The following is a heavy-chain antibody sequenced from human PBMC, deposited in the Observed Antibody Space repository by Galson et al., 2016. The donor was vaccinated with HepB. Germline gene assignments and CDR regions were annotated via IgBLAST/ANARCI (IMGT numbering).Heavy chain of an antibody. CDR1: GFTFSTYS. CDR2: ISSSSYI. J-gene: IGHJ4*02. Sequence: LRLSCAASGFTFSTYSMNWVRQAPGKGLEWVSFISSSSYIYYADSVKGRFTISRDNAKNSVYLQMNSLRAEDTAVYYCARFLDNPERMSSSWYVAFSIWGQGTLVTVSS. D-gene: IGHD6-13*01. V-gene: IGHV3-21*01. CDR3: ARFLDNPERMSSSWYVAFSI.